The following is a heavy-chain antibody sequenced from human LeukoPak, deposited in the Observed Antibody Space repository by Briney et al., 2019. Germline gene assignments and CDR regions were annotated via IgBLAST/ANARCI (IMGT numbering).Heavy chain of an antibody. D-gene: IGHD1-26*01. V-gene: IGHV3-7*01. J-gene: IGHJ4*02. CDR3: ARGFTSGSSNLDY. CDR1: GFTFSSYW. CDR2: IKQDGSEK. Sequence: PGGSLRLSCAASGFTFSSYWMTWVRQAPGKGLEWVANIKQDGSEKYYVDSVKGRFTISRDNAKNSLYLQMNSLRAEDTAVYYCARGFTSGSSNLDYWGQGTLVTVSS.